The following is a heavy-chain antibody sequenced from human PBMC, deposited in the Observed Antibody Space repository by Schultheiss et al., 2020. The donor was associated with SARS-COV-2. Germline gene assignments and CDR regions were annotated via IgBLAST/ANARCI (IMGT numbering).Heavy chain of an antibody. J-gene: IGHJ4*02. D-gene: IGHD6-6*01. Sequence: SQTLSLTCTVSGGSISSYYWSWIRQPPGKGLEWIGEINHSGSTNYNPSLKSRVTISVDTSKNQFSLKLSSVTAADTAVYYCARGSRSIATNFDYWGQGTLVTVSS. V-gene: IGHV4-34*01. CDR3: ARGSRSIATNFDY. CDR2: INHSGST. CDR1: GGSISSYY.